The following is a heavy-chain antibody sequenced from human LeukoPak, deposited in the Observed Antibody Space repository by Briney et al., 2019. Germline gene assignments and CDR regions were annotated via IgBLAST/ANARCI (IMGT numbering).Heavy chain of an antibody. Sequence: GESLKISCKGSGYNFTIYWIGWVRQMPGKGLEWMGIIYPGDSDTRYSPSFQGQVTISADKSINTAYLQWSSLKASDTAMYYCARTMTTVADFDYWGQGTLVTVSS. V-gene: IGHV5-51*01. CDR2: IYPGDSDT. CDR1: GYNFTIYW. D-gene: IGHD4-23*01. CDR3: ARTMTTVADFDY. J-gene: IGHJ4*02.